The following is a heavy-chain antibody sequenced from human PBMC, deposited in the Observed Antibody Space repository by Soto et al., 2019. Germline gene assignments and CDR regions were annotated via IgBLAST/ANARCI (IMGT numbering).Heavy chain of an antibody. V-gene: IGHV3-23*01. J-gene: IGHJ4*02. CDR1: GFTFSSYA. CDR3: AKDTMITFGGVIVIADYFDY. Sequence: PGGSLRLSCAASGFTFSSYAMSWVRQAPGKGLEWVSAISGSGGSTYYADSVKGRFTISRDNSKNTLYLQMNSLRAEDTAVYYCAKDTMITFGGVIVIADYFDYWGQGTLVTVSS. CDR2: ISGSGGST. D-gene: IGHD3-16*02.